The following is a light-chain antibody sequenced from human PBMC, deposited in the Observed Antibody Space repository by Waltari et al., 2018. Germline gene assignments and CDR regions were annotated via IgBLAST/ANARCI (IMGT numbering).Light chain of an antibody. J-gene: IGKJ4*01. CDR3: QQRSNWPPPT. Sequence: EFVLTQSPAPLSLSQGESATLPCRASQNINTYLAWYQQKPGQAPRLLIYDASSRATGIPARFSGSGSGTDFTLTISSLEPEDFAVYYCQQRSNWPPPTFGGGTKVDI. CDR1: QNINTY. V-gene: IGKV3-11*01. CDR2: DAS.